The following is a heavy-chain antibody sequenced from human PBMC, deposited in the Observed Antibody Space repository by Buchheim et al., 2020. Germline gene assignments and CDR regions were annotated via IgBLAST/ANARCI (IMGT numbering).Heavy chain of an antibody. CDR2: IYYRGCT. Sequence: QVQLQESGPGLVKPSQTLSLTCTVSGGSISSGGYYWSWIRQHPGKGLEWIGYIYYRGCTYYNPSLKSRVTISVDTSKNQFSLKLSSVTAADTAVYYCARAGRYCSSTSCYDLLGYFDYWGQGTL. CDR1: GGSISSGGYY. J-gene: IGHJ4*02. V-gene: IGHV4-31*03. CDR3: ARAGRYCSSTSCYDLLGYFDY. D-gene: IGHD2-2*01.